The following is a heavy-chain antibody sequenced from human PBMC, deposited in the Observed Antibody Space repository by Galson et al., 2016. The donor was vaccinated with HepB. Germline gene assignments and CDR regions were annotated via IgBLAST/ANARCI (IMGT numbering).Heavy chain of an antibody. Sequence: SVKVSCKASGYTFNSHGISWVRQAPGQGLEWMGWISADNGDTKYAQKLQGRVTMTTDTSTSTAYMELRSLLSDDTAVYYCARVQGASWSRYNWFDPWGQGTLVTVSS. CDR1: GYTFNSHG. CDR2: ISADNGDT. V-gene: IGHV1-18*01. CDR3: ARVQGASWSRYNWFDP. D-gene: IGHD6-13*01. J-gene: IGHJ5*02.